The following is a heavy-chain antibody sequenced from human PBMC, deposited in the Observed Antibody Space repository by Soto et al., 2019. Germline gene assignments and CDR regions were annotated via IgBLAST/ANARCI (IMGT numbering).Heavy chain of an antibody. CDR3: ARAPRITIFGVVINYGMDV. CDR2: INHSGST. J-gene: IGHJ6*02. Sequence: KPSETLSLTCAVYGGSFSGYYWSWIRQPPGKGLEWIGEINHSGSTNYNPSLKSRVTISVDTSKNQFSLKLSSVTAADTAVYYCARAPRITIFGVVINYGMDVWGQGTTVTVSS. V-gene: IGHV4-34*01. CDR1: GGSFSGYY. D-gene: IGHD3-3*01.